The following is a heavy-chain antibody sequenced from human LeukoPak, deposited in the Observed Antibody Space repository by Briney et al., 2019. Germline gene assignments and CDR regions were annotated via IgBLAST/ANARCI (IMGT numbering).Heavy chain of an antibody. CDR1: GFTFTSYS. Sequence: GGSLRLSCAASGFTFTSYSMNWVRQAPGKGLEWVSTISGGGGSTYYADSVKGRFTISRDNSKNTLYLQMNSLRAEDTAVYFCVRDGQGSTPLDYWGQGTLVTVSS. V-gene: IGHV3-23*01. CDR3: VRDGQGSTPLDY. D-gene: IGHD2-15*01. J-gene: IGHJ4*02. CDR2: ISGGGGST.